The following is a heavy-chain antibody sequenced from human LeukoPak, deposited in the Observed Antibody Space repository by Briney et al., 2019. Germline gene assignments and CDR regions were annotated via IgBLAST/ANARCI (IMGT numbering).Heavy chain of an antibody. CDR2: VNLNSGGT. V-gene: IGHV1-2*02. J-gene: IGHJ4*02. CDR1: GYTFTDYY. CDR3: ASPGGGKTDLGD. D-gene: IGHD4-23*01. Sequence: ASVKVSCKASGYTFTDYYMYWVRQAPGQGPEWMRWVNLNSGGTQYVQKFRGRVTMTRDTSISTAYMELSRLRSDDTAVYYCASPGGGKTDLGDWGQGTLVTVSS.